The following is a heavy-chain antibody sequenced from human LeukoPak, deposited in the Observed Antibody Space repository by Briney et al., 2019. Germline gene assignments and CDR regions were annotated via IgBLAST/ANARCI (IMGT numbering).Heavy chain of an antibody. J-gene: IGHJ4*02. CDR3: SKSRSGGGSCYNY. V-gene: IGHV3-23*01. Sequence: GGSLRLSCAASGFIFSNYAMSWVRQAPGKGLEWVSTISGSDDSTYYADSVRGRFTISRDNSKNTLYLQMNSLRAEDTAVYYCSKSRSGGGSCYNYWGQGTLVTDSS. D-gene: IGHD2-15*01. CDR2: ISGSDDST. CDR1: GFIFSNYA.